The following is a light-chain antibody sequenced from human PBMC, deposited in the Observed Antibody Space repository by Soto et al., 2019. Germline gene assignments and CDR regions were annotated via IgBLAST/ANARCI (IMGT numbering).Light chain of an antibody. Sequence: EIVLTQSPGTLSLSPGDRATLSCRASQTVGGSYLAWYQQKPGQAPRLLIYRASSRATGIPDRFSGSGSGTDFTLTISRLEPEDFAVYYCHQYVTSPWTLGQGTKVEI. CDR3: HQYVTSPWT. J-gene: IGKJ1*01. CDR1: QTVGGSY. V-gene: IGKV3-20*01. CDR2: RAS.